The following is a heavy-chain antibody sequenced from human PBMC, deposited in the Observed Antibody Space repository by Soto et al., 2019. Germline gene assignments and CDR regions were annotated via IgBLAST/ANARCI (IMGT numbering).Heavy chain of an antibody. D-gene: IGHD3-16*01. CDR1: GFSLSPYW. CDR3: ARDLGGPDY. V-gene: IGHV3-74*03. Sequence: GGFLRLSCAASGFSLSPYWMHWVRQVPGRGLEWVARLSSDGFGAAYADSVKGRFFISRDIARNTLSLQMNSLRADDTAVYYCARDLGGPDYWDRGTSVTVSS. J-gene: IGHJ4*02. CDR2: LSSDGFGA.